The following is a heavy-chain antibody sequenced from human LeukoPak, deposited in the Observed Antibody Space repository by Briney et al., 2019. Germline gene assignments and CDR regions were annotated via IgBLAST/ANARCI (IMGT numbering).Heavy chain of an antibody. D-gene: IGHD6-13*01. CDR1: GSIFSKYW. Sequence: GGSLRLSCAVSGSIFSKYWMTWVRQAPGKGLEWVANINQDGSDKSYVDSVKGRFTTSRDNAKNSLYLEMNSLRAEDTALYYCVRDQGAAGDYWGQGTLVIVSS. CDR3: VRDQGAAGDY. J-gene: IGHJ4*02. V-gene: IGHV3-7*01. CDR2: INQDGSDK.